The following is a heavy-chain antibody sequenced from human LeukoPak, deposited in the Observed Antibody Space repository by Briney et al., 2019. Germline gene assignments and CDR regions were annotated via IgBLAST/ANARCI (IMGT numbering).Heavy chain of an antibody. CDR1: GGSISRYY. Sequence: SETLSLTCTDSGGSISRYYWSWIRQPPGKGLEWIGHIYYSGSTNYNPSLESRVTISVDTSKNQFSLKLSYVTGADTAVYYCARIAAASPYWYFDLWGRGKLVTVSA. J-gene: IGHJ2*01. V-gene: IGHV4-59*01. CDR3: ARIAAASPYWYFDL. CDR2: IYYSGST. D-gene: IGHD2-15*01.